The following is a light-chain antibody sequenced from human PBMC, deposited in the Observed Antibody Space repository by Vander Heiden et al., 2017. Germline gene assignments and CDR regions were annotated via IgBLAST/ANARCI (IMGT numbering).Light chain of an antibody. CDR2: KDS. J-gene: IGLJ1*01. V-gene: IGLV3-25*03. CDR1: ALPKQY. Sequence: SYELTQPPSVSVSPGQTARLPCSGDALPKQYASWYQQKPGQAPVLVIYKDSERPSGIPERFSGSSSGTTVTLTISGVQAEDEADYYCQSADSSGTSVFGTGTKVTVL. CDR3: QSADSSGTSV.